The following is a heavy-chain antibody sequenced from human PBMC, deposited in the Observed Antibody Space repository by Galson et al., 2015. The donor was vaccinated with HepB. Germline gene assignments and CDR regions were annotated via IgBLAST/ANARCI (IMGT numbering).Heavy chain of an antibody. CDR3: ARVPTRSPSYYYYYYGMDV. J-gene: IGHJ6*02. CDR1: GDSVSSNSAA. Sequence: CAISGDSVSSNSAAWSWIRQSPSRGLEWLGRTYYRSKWYNDYAVSVKSRITINPDTSKNQFSLQLNSVTPEDTAVYYCARVPTRSPSYYYYYYGMDVWGQGTTVTVSS. CDR2: TYYRSKWYN. V-gene: IGHV6-1*01.